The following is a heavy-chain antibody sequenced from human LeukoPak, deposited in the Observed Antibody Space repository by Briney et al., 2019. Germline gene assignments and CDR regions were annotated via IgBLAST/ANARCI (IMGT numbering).Heavy chain of an antibody. D-gene: IGHD3-3*01. V-gene: IGHV4-28*01. J-gene: IGHJ6*02. CDR1: GSSVSSAYW. CDR2: IYYSGST. Sequence: PSDTLSLTCAVSGSSVSSAYWWGWIRQTPGRGLEWIGYIYYSGSTYYNPSLKSRLTMSVDTSKNQFSLKLTSVTAVGTAVYYCVRNLPVFLSGYPQPGMDVWGQGTTVTVSS. CDR3: VRNLPVFLSGYPQPGMDV.